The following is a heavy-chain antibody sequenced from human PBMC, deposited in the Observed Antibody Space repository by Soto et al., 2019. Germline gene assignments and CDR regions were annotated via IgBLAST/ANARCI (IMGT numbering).Heavy chain of an antibody. J-gene: IGHJ4*02. CDR1: GGSVSSGTYY. D-gene: IGHD4-17*01. CDR2: IYYSGST. V-gene: IGHV4-61*01. Sequence: SETLSLTCTVSGGSVSSGTYYWSWIRQPPGKGLEWIGYIYYSGSTNYNPSLKSRVTISVDTSKNQFSLKLSSVTAADTAVYYCARQIRWPGGLFDYWGQGTLVTVSS. CDR3: ARQIRWPGGLFDY.